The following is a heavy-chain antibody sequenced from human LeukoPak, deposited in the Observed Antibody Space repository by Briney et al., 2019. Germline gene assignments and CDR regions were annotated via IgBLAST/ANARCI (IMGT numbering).Heavy chain of an antibody. CDR3: AKLAKYFYGAETFYFFEH. CDR2: INQDGTEK. J-gene: IGHJ4*02. V-gene: IGHV3-7*01. CDR1: GFRFSSYW. Sequence: GGSLRLSCVTSGFRFSSYWMTWVRQAPGKGLEWVANINQDGTEKYYVDSVKGRFTISRDNGKNSLYLQMNSLRVEDTAVYYCAKLAKYFYGAETFYFFEHWGQGTPVTASS. D-gene: IGHD3-10*01.